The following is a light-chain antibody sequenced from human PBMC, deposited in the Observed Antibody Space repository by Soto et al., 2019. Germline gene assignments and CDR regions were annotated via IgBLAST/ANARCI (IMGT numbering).Light chain of an antibody. CDR1: QSISSW. CDR3: QQYYSYPIT. Sequence: DIHMTQSPSTLSASVVDRVTITCRASQSISSWLAWYQQNPGKAPKLLIYAASTLQSGVPSRFSGSGSGTDFTLTISCLKSEDFETYYCQQYYSYPITFGQGTRLEIK. J-gene: IGKJ5*01. V-gene: IGKV1-5*01. CDR2: AAS.